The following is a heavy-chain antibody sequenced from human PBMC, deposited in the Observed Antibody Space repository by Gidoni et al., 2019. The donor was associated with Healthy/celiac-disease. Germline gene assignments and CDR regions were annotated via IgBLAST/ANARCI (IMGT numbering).Heavy chain of an antibody. V-gene: IGHV1-2*02. D-gene: IGHD3-22*01. CDR3: ARAEVDDSSGSTRWFDP. J-gene: IGHJ5*02. CDR2: INPNSGGT. CDR1: GYTFTGYY. Sequence: QVQLVQSGAQVKKPGASVKVSCQASGYTFTGYYMHWVRQAPGQGLEWMGWINPNSGGTNYAQKFQGRVTMTRDTSISTAYMELSRLRSDDTAVYYCARAEVDDSSGSTRWFDPWGQGTLVTVSS.